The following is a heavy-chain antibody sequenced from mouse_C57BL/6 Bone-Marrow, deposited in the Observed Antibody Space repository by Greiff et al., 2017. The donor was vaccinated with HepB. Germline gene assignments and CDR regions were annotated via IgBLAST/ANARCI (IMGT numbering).Heavy chain of an antibody. D-gene: IGHD2-4*01. Sequence: VQLKESGPELVKPGASVKMSCKASGYTFTDYNMHWVKQSHGKSLEWIGYINPNNGGTSYNQKFKGKATLTVNKSSSTAYMELRSLTSEDSAVYYCARGAGGYDYDGAWFAYWGQGTLVTVSA. CDR1: GYTFTDYN. CDR2: INPNNGGT. J-gene: IGHJ3*01. V-gene: IGHV1-22*01. CDR3: ARGAGGYDYDGAWFAY.